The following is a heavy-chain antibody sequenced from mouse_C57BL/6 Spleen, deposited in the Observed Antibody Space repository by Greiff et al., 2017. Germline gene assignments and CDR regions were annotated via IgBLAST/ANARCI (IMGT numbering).Heavy chain of an antibody. CDR1: GYTFTSYW. V-gene: IGHV1-55*01. J-gene: IGHJ4*01. CDR2: IYPGSGST. D-gene: IGHD2-12*01. Sequence: VQLQQSGAELVRPGASVKLSCKASGYTFTSYWITWVKQRPGQGLEWIGVIYPGSGSTNYNEKFKSKATLTVDTSSSTAYMQLSSLTSDDAAVYYSAKLYSYVDARDYWGQGTSVTVSS. CDR3: AKLYSYVDARDY.